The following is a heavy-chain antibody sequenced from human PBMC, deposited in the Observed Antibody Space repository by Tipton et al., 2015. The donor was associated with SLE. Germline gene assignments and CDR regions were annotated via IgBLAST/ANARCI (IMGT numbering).Heavy chain of an antibody. V-gene: IGHV3-53*05. D-gene: IGHD4-23*01. Sequence: SLRLSCAGSGFTVNGDYMTWVRQAPGKGLEWVSVIYSATSIYYADSVKGRFTISRDISKNTLYLQMNNLRAEDTAIYYCARDPLRDYGGQTAPESWGQGTLVTVSS. CDR2: IYSATSI. CDR1: GFTVNGDY. J-gene: IGHJ5*02. CDR3: ARDPLRDYGGQTAPES.